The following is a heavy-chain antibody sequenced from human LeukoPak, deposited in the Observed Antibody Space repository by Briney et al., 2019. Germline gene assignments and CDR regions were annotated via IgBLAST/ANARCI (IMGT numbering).Heavy chain of an antibody. CDR1: GGTFSSYA. J-gene: IGHJ3*02. D-gene: IGHD2-2*01. Sequence: SVKVSCKASGGTFSSYAISWVRQAPGQRLEWMGGIIPIFGTANYAQKFQGRVTTTADKSTSTAYMELSSLRSEDTAVYYCARDRWDIVVVPAAGDAFDIWGQGTMVTVSS. CDR3: ARDRWDIVVVPAAGDAFDI. CDR2: IIPIFGTA. V-gene: IGHV1-69*06.